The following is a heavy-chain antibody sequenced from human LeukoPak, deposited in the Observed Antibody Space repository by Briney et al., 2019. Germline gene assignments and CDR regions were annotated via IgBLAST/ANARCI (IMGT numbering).Heavy chain of an antibody. J-gene: IGHJ3*02. CDR1: GFTFDDYA. CDR2: ISWNSGSI. CDR3: AKAEYSSSLRGDAFDI. V-gene: IGHV3-9*01. Sequence: GRSLRLSCAASGFTFDDYAMHWVRQAPGKGLEWVSGISWNSGSIGYADSVKGRFTISRDNAKNSLYLQMNSLRAEDTALYYCAKAEYSSSLRGDAFDIRGQGTMVTVSS. D-gene: IGHD6-13*01.